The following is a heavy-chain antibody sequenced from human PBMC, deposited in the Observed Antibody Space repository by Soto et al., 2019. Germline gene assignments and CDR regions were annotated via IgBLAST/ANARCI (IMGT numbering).Heavy chain of an antibody. CDR3: ARKNGVLDAFDI. Sequence: QVQLQESGPGLVKPSDTLSHTCAVSGYSISSSNWWGWIRQPPGKGLEWIGYIYYSGSTYYNPSPESRVXLXVXXSKNQFSLTLSSVTAVDPAVYYCARKNGVLDAFDIWGQGTMVTVSS. V-gene: IGHV4-28*01. D-gene: IGHD4-17*01. CDR1: GYSISSSNW. J-gene: IGHJ3*02. CDR2: IYYSGST.